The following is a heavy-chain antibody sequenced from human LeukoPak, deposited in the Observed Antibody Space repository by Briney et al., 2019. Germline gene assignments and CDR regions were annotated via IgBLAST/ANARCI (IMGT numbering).Heavy chain of an antibody. D-gene: IGHD3-16*01. CDR1: GGSISSGSYY. CDR3: AREGDLLDY. J-gene: IGHJ4*02. CDR2: IYTSGST. V-gene: IGHV4-61*02. Sequence: SETLSLTCTASGGSISSGSYYWSWIRQPAGKGLEWIGRIYTSGSTNYNPSLKSRVTISVDTSKNQFSLKLSSVTAADTAVYYCAREGDLLDYWGQGTLVTVSS.